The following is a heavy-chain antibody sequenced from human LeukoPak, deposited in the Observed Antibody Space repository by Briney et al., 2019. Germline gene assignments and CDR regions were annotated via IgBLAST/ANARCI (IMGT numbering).Heavy chain of an antibody. CDR1: GYTFTGYY. Sequence: ASVKVSCKRSGYTFTGYYLHLVRQAPGQGLEWMGWINPNTGATIYAEKFQGRVTMTRDTSIDTAYMEMRSLRSDDTAVYYCARDRVGSGWPRPWYFEFWGQGTLIPVSS. V-gene: IGHV1-2*02. CDR3: ARDRVGSGWPRPWYFEF. J-gene: IGHJ4*02. CDR2: INPNTGAT. D-gene: IGHD6-19*01.